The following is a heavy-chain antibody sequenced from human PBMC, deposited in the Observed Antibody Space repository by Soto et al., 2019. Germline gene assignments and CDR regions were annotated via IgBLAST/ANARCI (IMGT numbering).Heavy chain of an antibody. V-gene: IGHV1-69*01. Sequence: QVQLVQSGAEVKKPGSSVKVSCKASGGTFSSYAISWVRQAPGQGLEWMGGIIPIFGTANYAQKSQGRVTITADESTSTAYMELSSLRSEDTAVYYCAREALVPAARDYYGMDVWGQGTTVTVSS. CDR1: GGTFSSYA. J-gene: IGHJ6*02. CDR2: IIPIFGTA. D-gene: IGHD2-2*01. CDR3: AREALVPAARDYYGMDV.